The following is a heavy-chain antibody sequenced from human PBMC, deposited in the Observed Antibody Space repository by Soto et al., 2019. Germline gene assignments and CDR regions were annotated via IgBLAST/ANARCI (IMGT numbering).Heavy chain of an antibody. J-gene: IGHJ4*02. V-gene: IGHV4-31*03. CDR1: GGSISRGGYY. CDR3: ARGRVGATTDYFGY. CDR2: IYYSGNT. Sequence: ASETLSLTCSVSGGSISRGGYYWSWIRQHPGRGLEWIGYIYYSGNTYYNPSLKSRVTISVDTSKNQFSLKLSAVTAADTAVYYCARGRVGATTDYFGYWGQGTLVTVSS. D-gene: IGHD1-26*01.